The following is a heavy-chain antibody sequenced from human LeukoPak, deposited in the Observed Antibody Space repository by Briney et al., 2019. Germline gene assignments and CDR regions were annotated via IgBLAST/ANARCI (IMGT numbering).Heavy chain of an antibody. CDR3: AKVPLAPREGCFDY. J-gene: IGHJ4*02. CDR1: GFTFSLYA. D-gene: IGHD6-6*01. V-gene: IGHV3-23*01. CDR2: ISVSGGST. Sequence: GGSLRLYCAASGFTFSLYAMSWVRPAPGTGLDWVSAISVSGGSTYSADSVKGRFTISRDHSKTTPYLQMNSRRAEDTAVYYCAKVPLAPREGCFDYWGQGTLVTVSS.